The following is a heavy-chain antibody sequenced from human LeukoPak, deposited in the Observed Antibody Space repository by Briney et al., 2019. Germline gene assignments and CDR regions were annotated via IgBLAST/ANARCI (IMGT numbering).Heavy chain of an antibody. V-gene: IGHV4-59*08. J-gene: IGHJ4*02. Sequence: SETLSLTCTVSGGSISSYYWSWIRQPLGKGLEWIGYIYYSGSTNYNPSLKSRVTLSVDTSKNQFSLRLSSVTAADTAMYYCARHNSDSSGYYYFDNWGQGTLVTVSS. CDR2: IYYSGST. CDR3: ARHNSDSSGYYYFDN. D-gene: IGHD3-22*01. CDR1: GGSISSYY.